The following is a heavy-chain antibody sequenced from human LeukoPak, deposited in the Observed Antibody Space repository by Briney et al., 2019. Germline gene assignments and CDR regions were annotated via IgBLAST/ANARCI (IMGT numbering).Heavy chain of an antibody. CDR1: GFTFSSYG. J-gene: IGHJ4*02. CDR2: ISYDGSNK. CDR3: ARERNYIVFDY. Sequence: GGSLRLSCAASGFTFSSYGMHWVRQAPGKGLEWVAVISYDGSNKYYADSVKGRFTISRDNAKNSLYLQMNSLRAEDTAVYYCARERNYIVFDYWGQGTLVTVSS. D-gene: IGHD1-7*01. V-gene: IGHV3-30*03.